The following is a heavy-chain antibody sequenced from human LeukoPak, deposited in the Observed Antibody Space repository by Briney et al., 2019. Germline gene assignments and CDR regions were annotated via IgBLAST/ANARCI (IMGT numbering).Heavy chain of an antibody. Sequence: ASVKVSCKASGYTFTSYGISWVRQAPGQGLEWMGWISAYNGNTNYAQKFQGRVTITRNTSISTAYMELSSLRSEDTAVYYCARGSHYGSGSYYTYWGQGTLVTVSS. V-gene: IGHV1-18*01. J-gene: IGHJ4*02. D-gene: IGHD3-10*01. CDR2: ISAYNGNT. CDR3: ARGSHYGSGSYYTY. CDR1: GYTFTSYG.